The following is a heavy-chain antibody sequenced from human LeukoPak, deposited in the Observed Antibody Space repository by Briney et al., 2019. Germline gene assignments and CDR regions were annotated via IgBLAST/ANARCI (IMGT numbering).Heavy chain of an antibody. Sequence: GGSLRLSCAASGFTFSSNWMHWVRQAPGKGLVWVSRTNEDGSTTNYADSVKGRSTIFRDNAKNTLYLQMNSLRAEDTAVYYCVRDLGGRSGHWGQGTLVTVSS. CDR2: TNEDGSTT. CDR1: GFTFSSNW. V-gene: IGHV3-74*01. D-gene: IGHD1-26*01. CDR3: VRDLGGRSGH. J-gene: IGHJ4*02.